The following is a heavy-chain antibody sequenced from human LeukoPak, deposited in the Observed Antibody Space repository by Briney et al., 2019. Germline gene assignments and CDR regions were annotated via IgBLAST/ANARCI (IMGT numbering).Heavy chain of an antibody. Sequence: GGSLRLSCAASGFTFSDFYMTWIRQAPGQGLELVSHISNSGSTIHYADSLKGRFTISRDNAKNSLYLQINSLRAEDTAVYYCARSADSSGYFREIPLYYFDYWGQGTLVTVSS. CDR1: GFTFSDFY. J-gene: IGHJ4*02. CDR3: ARSADSSGYFREIPLYYFDY. CDR2: ISNSGSTI. D-gene: IGHD3-22*01. V-gene: IGHV3-11*01.